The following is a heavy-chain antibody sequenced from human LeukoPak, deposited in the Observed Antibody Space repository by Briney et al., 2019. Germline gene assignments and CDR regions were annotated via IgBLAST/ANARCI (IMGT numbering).Heavy chain of an antibody. V-gene: IGHV4-39*01. CDR2: IYYSGST. Sequence: GSLRLSCAASGFTFSSYGMRWVRQAPGKGLEWIGSIYYSGSTYYNPSLKSRVTISVDTSKNQFSLNLRSVTAADTAVYYCARHERCSSINCIYNWFDPWGQGTLVIVSS. CDR3: ARHERCSSINCIYNWFDP. J-gene: IGHJ5*02. D-gene: IGHD2-2*01. CDR1: GFTFSSYG.